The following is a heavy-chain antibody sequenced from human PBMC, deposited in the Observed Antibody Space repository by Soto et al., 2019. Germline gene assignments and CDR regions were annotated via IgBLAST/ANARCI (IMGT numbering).Heavy chain of an antibody. Sequence: EVPLVESGGGLVQPGGSLRLSFAASGFTFSSYSMNWVRQAPGKGLEWVSYISSISSTLYYADSVKGRYTISRDTAKNTLYLQMNSLRDEETAVYYCASELAALNRFAPWGRGTRVTVS. CDR3: ASELAALNRFAP. J-gene: IGHJ5*02. CDR1: GFTFSSYS. D-gene: IGHD1-1*01. V-gene: IGHV3-48*02. CDR2: ISSISSTL.